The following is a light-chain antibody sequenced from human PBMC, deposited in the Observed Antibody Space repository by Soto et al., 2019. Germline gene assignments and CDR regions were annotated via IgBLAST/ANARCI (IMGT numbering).Light chain of an antibody. CDR1: SGHSSYI. CDR2: LEGSGSY. V-gene: IGLV4-60*02. CDR3: ETWDSNTRV. J-gene: IGLJ3*02. Sequence: QPVLTQSSSASASLGSSVKLTCTLSSGHSSYIIAWHQQQPGKAPRYLMKLEGSGSYNKGSGVPDRFSGSSSGADRYLTISNLQFEDEADYYGETWDSNTRVFGGGTKVTVL.